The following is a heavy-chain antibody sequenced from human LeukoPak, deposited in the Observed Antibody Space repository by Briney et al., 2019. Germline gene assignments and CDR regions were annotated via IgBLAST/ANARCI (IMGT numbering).Heavy chain of an antibody. J-gene: IGHJ4*02. Sequence: GGSLRLSCAASGFTFSNYAMSWIRQAPGRGLQWVSFISDDGGSTYYADSVKGRFTISRDNSKDTLLLQMNSLRAEDTATYYCAKLKWVERFGDGTGPLFGYWGQGTLVSVSS. V-gene: IGHV3-23*01. D-gene: IGHD3-10*01. CDR1: GFTFSNYA. CDR3: AKLKWVERFGDGTGPLFGY. CDR2: ISDDGGST.